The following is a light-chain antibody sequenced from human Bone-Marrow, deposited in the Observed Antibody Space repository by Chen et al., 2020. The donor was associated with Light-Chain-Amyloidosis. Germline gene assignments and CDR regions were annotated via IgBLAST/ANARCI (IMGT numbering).Light chain of an antibody. Sequence: SNELTKPPSVSVSPGQTARTTCSGVDLPTKYADWYKPKPGQAPVLVIHRDTEGPSGISERFSGSSSGTTATFTISGVQAEGEADYHCQSADSSGTYEVIFGGGTKLTVL. CDR2: RDT. CDR3: QSADSSGTYEVI. V-gene: IGLV3-25*03. CDR1: DLPTKY. J-gene: IGLJ2*01.